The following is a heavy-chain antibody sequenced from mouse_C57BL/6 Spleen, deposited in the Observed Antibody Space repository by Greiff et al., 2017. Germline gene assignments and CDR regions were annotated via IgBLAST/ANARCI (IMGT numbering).Heavy chain of an antibody. Sequence: EVKLVESGGGLVQPGGSLKLSCAASGFTFSDYYMYWVRQTPEKRLEWVAYISNGGGSTYYPDTVKGRFTISRDNAKNTLYLQMSRLKSEDTAMYYCARGYGSSYNYFDYWGQGTTLTVSS. J-gene: IGHJ2*01. V-gene: IGHV5-12*01. CDR3: ARGYGSSYNYFDY. CDR2: ISNGGGST. D-gene: IGHD1-1*01. CDR1: GFTFSDYY.